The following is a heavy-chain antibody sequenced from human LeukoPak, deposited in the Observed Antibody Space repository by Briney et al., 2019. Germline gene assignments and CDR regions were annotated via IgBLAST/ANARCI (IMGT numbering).Heavy chain of an antibody. J-gene: IGHJ5*02. D-gene: IGHD6-13*01. CDR3: ARAAARMKNWFDP. V-gene: IGHV1-8*01. CDR2: MNPNSGNT. Sequence: ASVKVSCKASGYTFTSYDINWVRQATGQGLEWMGWMNPNSGNTGYAQKFQGRVTMTRNTSISTAYMELSSLRSEDTAMYYCARAAARMKNWFDPWAREPWSPSPQ. CDR1: GYTFTSYD.